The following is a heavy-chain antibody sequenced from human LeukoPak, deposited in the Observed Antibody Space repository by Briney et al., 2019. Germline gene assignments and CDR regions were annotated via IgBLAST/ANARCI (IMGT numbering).Heavy chain of an antibody. J-gene: IGHJ3*02. Sequence: SETLSLTCTVSGGSISSYYWSWIRQPPGKGLEWIGYIYYSGSTKYNPSLKSRVTISVDTSKNQVSLKLSSVTAADTAVYYCASGVSSYDSSGYYGCCAFDIWGQGTMVTVSS. CDR2: IYYSGST. CDR3: ASGVSSYDSSGYYGCCAFDI. D-gene: IGHD3-22*01. V-gene: IGHV4-59*08. CDR1: GGSISSYY.